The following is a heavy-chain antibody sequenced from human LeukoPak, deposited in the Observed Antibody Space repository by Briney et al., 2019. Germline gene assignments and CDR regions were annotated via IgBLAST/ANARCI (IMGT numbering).Heavy chain of an antibody. CDR3: ARSIDY. D-gene: IGHD2/OR15-2a*01. J-gene: IGHJ4*02. Sequence: ASVKVSCKASGGTFSSYAISWVRQAPGQGLEWMGGIIPIFGTANYAQKFQGRVTITRNTSISTAYMELSSLRSEDTAVYYCARSIDYWGQGTLVTVSS. V-gene: IGHV1-69*05. CDR1: GGTFSSYA. CDR2: IIPIFGTA.